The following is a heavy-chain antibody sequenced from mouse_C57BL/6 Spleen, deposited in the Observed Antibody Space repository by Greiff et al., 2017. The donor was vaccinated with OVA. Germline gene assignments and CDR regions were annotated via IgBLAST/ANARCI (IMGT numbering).Heavy chain of an antibody. D-gene: IGHD2-5*01. CDR3: ARYITYYSNEGYFDY. J-gene: IGHJ2*01. V-gene: IGHV7-3*01. CDR1: GFTFTDYY. CDR2: IRNKANGYTT. Sequence: EVQGVESGGGLVQPGGSLSLSCAASGFTFTDYYMSWVRQPPGKALEWLGFIRNKANGYTTEYSASVKGRFTISRDNSQSILYLQMNALRAEDSATYYCARYITYYSNEGYFDYWGQGTTLTVSS.